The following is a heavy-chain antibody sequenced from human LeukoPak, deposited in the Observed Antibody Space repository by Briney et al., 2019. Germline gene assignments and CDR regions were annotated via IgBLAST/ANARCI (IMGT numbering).Heavy chain of an antibody. J-gene: IGHJ3*02. D-gene: IGHD3-3*01. CDR2: IYYSGST. V-gene: IGHV4-39*01. Sequence: SETLSLTCTVSGGSISSSSYYWGWIRQPPGKGLEWIGSIYYSGSTYYNPSLKSRVTISVDTSKNQFSLELSSVTAADTAVYYCAKPITIFGVVIRDDAFDIWGQGTMVTVSS. CDR1: GGSISSSSYY. CDR3: AKPITIFGVVIRDDAFDI.